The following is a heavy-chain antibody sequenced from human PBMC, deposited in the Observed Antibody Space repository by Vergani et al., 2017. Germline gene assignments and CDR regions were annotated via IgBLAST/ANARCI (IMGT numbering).Heavy chain of an antibody. Sequence: EVQLVQSGAEVKKPGESLKISCKASGSTVSGNYMTWVRQAPGKGLEWVSHIYSGDETYYADSVKGRVTISRDTSKNTLHLQINNLRVEDTAVYYCARGNYYGSGTYVDPWGQGTLVTVSS. CDR2: IYSGDET. D-gene: IGHD3-10*01. CDR3: ARGNYYGSGTYVDP. CDR1: GSTVSGNY. V-gene: IGHV3-66*03. J-gene: IGHJ5*02.